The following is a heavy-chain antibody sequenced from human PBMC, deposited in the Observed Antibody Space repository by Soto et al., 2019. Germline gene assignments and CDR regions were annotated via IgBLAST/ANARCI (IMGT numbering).Heavy chain of an antibody. V-gene: IGHV3-30-3*01. D-gene: IGHD2-15*01. J-gene: IGHJ6*02. CDR3: AKEKIVAAKYYGMDV. CDR2: ISNDGTKK. CDR1: GFSFSVSP. Sequence: QVQLVESGGGVVQPGRSLRLSCAASGFSFSVSPMHWVRQAPGKGPEWVALISNDGTKKFYADSVKGRFSISRDNSKSTLYLQVDSLRPEDSAVYYCAKEKIVAAKYYGMDVWGQGTTVTVSS.